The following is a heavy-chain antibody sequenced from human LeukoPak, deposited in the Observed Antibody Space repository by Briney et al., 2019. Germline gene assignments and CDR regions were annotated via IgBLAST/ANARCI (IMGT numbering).Heavy chain of an antibody. CDR3: ARGAYYDFWNGYRPRQYFQH. CDR2: ISAYNGNT. Sequence: ASVKVSCKASGYTFTSYGISWVRQAPGQGLEWMGWISAYNGNTNYAQKLQGRVTMTTDTSTSTAYMELRSLRSDDTAVYYCARGAYYDFWNGYRPRQYFQHWGQGTLVTVSS. J-gene: IGHJ1*01. CDR1: GYTFTSYG. D-gene: IGHD3-3*01. V-gene: IGHV1-18*01.